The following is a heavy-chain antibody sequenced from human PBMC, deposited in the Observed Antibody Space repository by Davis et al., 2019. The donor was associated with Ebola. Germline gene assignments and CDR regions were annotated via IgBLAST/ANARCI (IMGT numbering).Heavy chain of an antibody. Sequence: SGPTLVKPTQTLTLTCTFSGFSLSTSEVGVGWIRQPPGKALEWLALIYWNDDKRYSPSLKSRLTITKDTSKNQVVLTMTNMDPVDTATYYCAKYGAGNNYYLLYNWFDPWGQGTLVTVSS. J-gene: IGHJ5*02. V-gene: IGHV2-5*01. CDR3: AKYGAGNNYYLLYNWFDP. CDR2: IYWNDDK. D-gene: IGHD6-13*01. CDR1: GFSLSTSEVG.